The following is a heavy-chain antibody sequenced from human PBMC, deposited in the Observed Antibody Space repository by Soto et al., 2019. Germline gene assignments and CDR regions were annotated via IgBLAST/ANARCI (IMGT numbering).Heavy chain of an antibody. Sequence: GGSLRLSCAASGFTFSDYYMNWIRQAPGKGLEWVSYISSSGTTIYYADSVKGRFTISRDNAKNSLYLQMNSLRAEDTAVYYCATLGEDGYQDALDIWGQGTMVTVSS. CDR2: ISSSGTTI. D-gene: IGHD5-12*01. J-gene: IGHJ3*02. V-gene: IGHV3-11*01. CDR3: ATLGEDGYQDALDI. CDR1: GFTFSDYY.